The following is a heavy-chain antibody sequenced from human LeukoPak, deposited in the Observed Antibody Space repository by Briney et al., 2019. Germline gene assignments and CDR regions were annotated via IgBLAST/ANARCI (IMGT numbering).Heavy chain of an antibody. J-gene: IGHJ1*01. Sequence: SQTLPLTCDISGDSVSSNRAAWNWIRQSPSRGLEWLGRTYYRSKWYNDYAVSLKSRITINPDTSKNQFSLQLNSVTPEDTAVYYCARDSGSYPEYFQHWGQGTLVTVSS. CDR3: ARDSGSYPEYFQH. V-gene: IGHV6-1*01. CDR1: GDSVSSNRAA. D-gene: IGHD1-26*01. CDR2: TYYRSKWYN.